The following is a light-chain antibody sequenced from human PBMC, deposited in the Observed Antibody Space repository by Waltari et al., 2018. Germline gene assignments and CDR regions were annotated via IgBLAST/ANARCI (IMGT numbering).Light chain of an antibody. CDR1: QSVLYSSNNKNY. Sequence: DIVMTQSPDSLAVSLGERATSNCKSSQSVLYSSNNKNYLAWYQQKPGQPPKLLIYWASIRKSGVPDRFSGSGSGTDFTLTISSLQDEDVAVYYCQQYYSTPYTFGQGTKLEIK. J-gene: IGKJ2*01. CDR3: QQYYSTPYT. CDR2: WAS. V-gene: IGKV4-1*01.